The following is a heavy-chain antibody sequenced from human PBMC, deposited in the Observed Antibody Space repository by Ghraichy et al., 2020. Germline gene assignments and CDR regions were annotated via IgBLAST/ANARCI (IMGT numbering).Heavy chain of an antibody. CDR1: GGSFSGYY. J-gene: IGHJ4*02. Sequence: SETLSLTCAVYGGSFSGYYWSWIRQPPGKGLEWIGEINHSGSTNYNPSLKSRVTISVDTSKNQFSLKLSSVTAADTAVYYCARGHFGYSSGWYYWGQGTLVNVSS. D-gene: IGHD6-19*01. CDR2: INHSGST. V-gene: IGHV4-34*01. CDR3: ARGHFGYSSGWYY.